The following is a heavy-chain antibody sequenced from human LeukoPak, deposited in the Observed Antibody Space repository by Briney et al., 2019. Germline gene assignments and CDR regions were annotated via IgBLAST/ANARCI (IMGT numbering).Heavy chain of an antibody. CDR2: ISSSSSYT. CDR3: ARDCCGMVRGVTLTGPFDY. CDR1: GFTFSDYY. V-gene: IGHV3-11*06. Sequence: PGGSLRLSCAASGFTFSDYYMSWIRQAPGKGLEWVSYISSSSSYTNYADSVKGRFTISRDNAKNSLYLQMNSLRAEDTAVYYCARDCCGMVRGVTLTGPFDYWGQGTLVTVSS. D-gene: IGHD3-10*01. J-gene: IGHJ4*02.